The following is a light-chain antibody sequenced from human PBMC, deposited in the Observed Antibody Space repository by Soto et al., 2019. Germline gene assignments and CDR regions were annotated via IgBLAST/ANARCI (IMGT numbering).Light chain of an antibody. J-gene: IGKJ4*01. Sequence: DIQMTQSPSSLSASVGDRVTITCPASQDISNFLNWYQQKPGKAPKLLIYDASNLQTGVPSRFSGSGPGTDFTFTISSLQPEDTATYYCQQYDNLPSVTFGGGTKVDIK. V-gene: IGKV1-33*01. CDR3: QQYDNLPSVT. CDR2: DAS. CDR1: QDISNF.